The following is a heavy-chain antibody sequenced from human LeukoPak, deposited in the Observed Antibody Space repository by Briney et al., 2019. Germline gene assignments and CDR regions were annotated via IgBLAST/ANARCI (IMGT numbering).Heavy chain of an antibody. Sequence: VKVSCKASGGTFSSYAISWVRQAPGQGLEWMGRIIPILGIANYAQKFQGRVTITADKSTSTAYMELSSLRSEDTAVYYCARHVEMTSPVDYWGQGTLVTVSS. CDR2: IIPILGIA. CDR1: GGTFSSYA. D-gene: IGHD5-24*01. J-gene: IGHJ4*02. CDR3: ARHVEMTSPVDY. V-gene: IGHV1-69*04.